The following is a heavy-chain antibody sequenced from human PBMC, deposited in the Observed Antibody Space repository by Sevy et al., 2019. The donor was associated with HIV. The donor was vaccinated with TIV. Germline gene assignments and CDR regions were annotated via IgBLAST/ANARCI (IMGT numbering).Heavy chain of an antibody. CDR2: LSFGCGRI. D-gene: IGHD2-8*01. CDR1: GFNFNIYS. J-gene: IGHJ4*02. V-gene: IGHV3-23*01. CDR3: AREGCTKPHDY. Sequence: GGSLRLSCVASGFNFNIYSFSWVRQAPGNGLEWVSTLSFGCGRINYADSVQGRFTISRDDSKKTLYLEMHSLRVEDTAVYYCAREGCTKPHDYSGQGTMVTVSS.